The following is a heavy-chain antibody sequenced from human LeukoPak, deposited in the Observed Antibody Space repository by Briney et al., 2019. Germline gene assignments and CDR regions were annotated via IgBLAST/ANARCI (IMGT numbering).Heavy chain of an antibody. V-gene: IGHV1-2*02. Sequence: ASVKVSCKASGYTFTVYYMHWVRQAPGQGLEWMGWINPNSGGTNYAQKFQGRVTMTRDTSISTAYMALSSLRSDDTAVYYCARGSSITVAGAADGFDPWGQGTLVTVSS. J-gene: IGHJ5*02. CDR1: GYTFTVYY. CDR3: ARGSSITVAGAADGFDP. CDR2: INPNSGGT. D-gene: IGHD6-19*01.